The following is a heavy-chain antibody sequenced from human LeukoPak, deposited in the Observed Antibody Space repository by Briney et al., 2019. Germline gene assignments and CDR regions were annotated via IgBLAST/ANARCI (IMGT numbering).Heavy chain of an antibody. CDR1: GGSIRSGNYY. Sequence: SETLSLTCTVSGGSIRSGNYYWSWIRQPAGKGLEWIARIYTSGTTNYNPSLKSRVTISLDTSKNQFSLKLSSVTAADTAVYYCARDHNSSWDIYYFDYWGQGTLVTVSS. D-gene: IGHD6-19*01. CDR3: ARDHNSSWDIYYFDY. CDR2: IYTSGTT. V-gene: IGHV4-61*02. J-gene: IGHJ4*02.